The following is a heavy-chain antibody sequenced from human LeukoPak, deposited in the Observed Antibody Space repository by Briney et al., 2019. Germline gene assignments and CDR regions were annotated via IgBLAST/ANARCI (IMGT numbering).Heavy chain of an antibody. V-gene: IGHV3-23*01. CDR2: ISGSGGST. CDR1: GFTFSSYA. CDR3: AKEQYVVTAIHLFDY. Sequence: GGSLRLSCAASGFTFSSYAMSWVRQAPGKGLEWVSAISGSGGSTYYADSVKGRFTISRDNSKNTLYLQMNSLRAENTAVYYCAKEQYVVTAIHLFDYWGQGTLVTVSS. J-gene: IGHJ4*02. D-gene: IGHD2-21*02.